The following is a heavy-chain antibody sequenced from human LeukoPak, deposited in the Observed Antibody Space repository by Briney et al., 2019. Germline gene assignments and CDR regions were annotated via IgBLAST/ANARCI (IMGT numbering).Heavy chain of an antibody. CDR2: IYPGDSDT. Sequence: GESLKISCKGSGYSFINYWIGWVRQMPGKGLEWVGIIYPGDSDTRYSASFQGQVTISADKYISTAYLQWSSRKASDTAMYYCARGRIQYSDYWGQGTLVTVSS. CDR3: ARGRIQYSDY. J-gene: IGHJ4*02. D-gene: IGHD4-11*01. V-gene: IGHV5-51*01. CDR1: GYSFINYW.